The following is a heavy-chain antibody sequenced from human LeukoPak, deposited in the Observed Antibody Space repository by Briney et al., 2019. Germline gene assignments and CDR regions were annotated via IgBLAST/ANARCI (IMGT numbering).Heavy chain of an antibody. J-gene: IGHJ5*02. CDR3: ATNRRGTAYYDFWSGYYEDWFDP. CDR2: ISYDGSNK. V-gene: IGHV3-30-3*01. D-gene: IGHD3-3*01. CDR1: GFTFSSYA. Sequence: GGSLRLSCAASGFTFSSYAMHWVRQASGKGLEWVAVISYDGSNKYYADSVKGRFTISRDNSKNTLYLQMNSLRPEDTAVYYCATNRRGTAYYDFWSGYYEDWFDPWGQGTLVTVSS.